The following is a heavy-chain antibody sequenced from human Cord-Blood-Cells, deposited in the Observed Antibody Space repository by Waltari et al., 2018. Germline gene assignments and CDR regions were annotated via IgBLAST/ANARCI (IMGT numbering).Heavy chain of an antibody. CDR3: ARGNSDIVVVPAAIPDFDY. D-gene: IGHD2-2*02. V-gene: IGHV4-61*01. CDR2: IYYSGGT. J-gene: IGHJ4*02. Sequence: QVQLQESGPGLVKPSETLSLTCTVSGGPVSSGSYYWSWIRQPPGQGLEWIGYIYYSGGTNFNPSLKSRVTISVDTSKNQFALKRSSVTAADTGVYYCARGNSDIVVVPAAIPDFDYWGQGTLVTVSS. CDR1: GGPVSSGSYY.